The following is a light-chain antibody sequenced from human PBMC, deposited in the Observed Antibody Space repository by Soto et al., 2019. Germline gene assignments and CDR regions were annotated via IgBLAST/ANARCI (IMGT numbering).Light chain of an antibody. CDR2: GTS. CDR3: QQYGSSPVT. CDR1: QTFASNY. J-gene: IGKJ4*01. Sequence: DIVLTQSPGTLSLSPGERATLSCRASQTFASNYLAWYQQRPGQAPSLLIYGTSTRAAGVPPRFVGSGSGTDFTLTITRLDPEDFAVYFCQQYGSSPVTFGGGTTVELK. V-gene: IGKV3-20*01.